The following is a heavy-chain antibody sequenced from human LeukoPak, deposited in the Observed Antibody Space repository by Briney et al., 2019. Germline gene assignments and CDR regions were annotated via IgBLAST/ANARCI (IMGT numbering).Heavy chain of an antibody. CDR2: IIPIFGTA. Sequence: SVKVSCKASGGTFSSYAISWVRQAPGQGLEWMGGIIPIFGTANYAQKFQGRVTITADESTSTAYMELSSLRSEDTAVYYCARLRNIVVVPAAINTPNWFDLWSQGTLVTVSS. D-gene: IGHD2-2*01. J-gene: IGHJ5*02. V-gene: IGHV1-69*13. CDR1: GGTFSSYA. CDR3: ARLRNIVVVPAAINTPNWFDL.